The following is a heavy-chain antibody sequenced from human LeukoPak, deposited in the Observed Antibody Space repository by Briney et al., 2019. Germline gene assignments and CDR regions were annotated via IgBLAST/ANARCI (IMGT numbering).Heavy chain of an antibody. CDR3: VKELYSDNGGYNDAFDL. Sequence: GGSLRLSCSASGFTFSNYVIHWVRQAPGNGLEYVSAIGSNGGSTYYADSVKGRFTISRDNSKNTLYLQMRSLRAEDTAVYYCVKELYSDNGGYNDAFDLWGQGTMVTVSP. V-gene: IGHV3-64D*09. CDR2: IGSNGGST. CDR1: GFTFSNYV. D-gene: IGHD3-22*01. J-gene: IGHJ3*01.